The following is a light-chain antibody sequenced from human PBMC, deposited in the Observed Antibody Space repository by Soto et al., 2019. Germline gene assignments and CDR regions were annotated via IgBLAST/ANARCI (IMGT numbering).Light chain of an antibody. CDR2: GAS. Sequence: TQSPSTLSASVGDRVTITCRASQSISSNLAWYQQKPGQAPRLLMYGASSRATGIPDRFSGSGSGTDFTLTISRLEPEDFAVYYCQQYGSSPFTFGPGTKVDIK. J-gene: IGKJ3*01. V-gene: IGKV3-20*01. CDR3: QQYGSSPFT. CDR1: QSISSN.